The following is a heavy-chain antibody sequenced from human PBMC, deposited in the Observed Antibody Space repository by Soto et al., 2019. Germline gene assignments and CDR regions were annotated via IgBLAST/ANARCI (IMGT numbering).Heavy chain of an antibody. CDR3: ALDTRPAGGGYDT. Sequence: QVQLVQSGAEVKKPGSSVKVSCKASGGTSRSLSITWVRQAPGQGLEWMGGITPLFGIPNYPQKFQGSLTITAAKSTGTAYLAPSSLRSADRAVYYCALDTRPAGGGYDTWGRGTLVTVS. J-gene: IGHJ5*02. CDR1: GGTSRSLS. D-gene: IGHD2-15*01. CDR2: ITPLFGIP. V-gene: IGHV1-69*17.